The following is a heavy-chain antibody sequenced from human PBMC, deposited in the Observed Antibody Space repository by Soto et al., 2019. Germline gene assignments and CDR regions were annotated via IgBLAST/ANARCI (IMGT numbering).Heavy chain of an antibody. J-gene: IGHJ4*02. CDR1: GFTFTSYG. V-gene: IGHV3-33*01. D-gene: IGHD4-4*01. CDR2: VWYDXSNK. Sequence: XXSLRLSCAASGFTFTSYGMHWVRQAPGKGLESVEXVWYDXSNKYYDDSVXXRFTISRXXSKKTLYMQMNSLRPEDKAVYYCARDLSSNVDYWGQGTLVTVYS. CDR3: ARDLSSNVDY.